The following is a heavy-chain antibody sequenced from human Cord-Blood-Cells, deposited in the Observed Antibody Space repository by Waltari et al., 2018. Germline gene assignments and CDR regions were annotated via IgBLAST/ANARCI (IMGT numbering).Heavy chain of an antibody. CDR3: ARDQRGYSYGYNWFDP. Sequence: QVQLQESGPGLVKPSETLSLTCIVSGGSISSYYWSWIRQPPGKGLEWIGYIYYRGSTNYNPSLKSRVTISVDTSKNQFSLKLSSVTAADTAVYYCARDQRGYSYGYNWFDPWGQGTLVTVSS. V-gene: IGHV4-59*01. J-gene: IGHJ5*02. CDR1: GGSISSYY. CDR2: IYYRGST. D-gene: IGHD5-18*01.